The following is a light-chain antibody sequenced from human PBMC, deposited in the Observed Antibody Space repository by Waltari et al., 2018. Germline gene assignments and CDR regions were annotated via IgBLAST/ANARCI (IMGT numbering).Light chain of an antibody. V-gene: IGKV1-5*03. CDR2: KAS. CDR3: QQYNSYSPT. Sequence: DIQMTQSPSTLSASVGDRVTIPCRASQSISSWLVWYQQKPGKAPKLLIYKASSLESGVPSRFSGSGSGTEFTLTISSLQPDDFATYYCQQYNSYSPTFGPGTKVDIK. J-gene: IGKJ3*01. CDR1: QSISSW.